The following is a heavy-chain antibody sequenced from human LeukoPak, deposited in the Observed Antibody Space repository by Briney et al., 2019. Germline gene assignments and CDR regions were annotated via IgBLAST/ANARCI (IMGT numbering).Heavy chain of an antibody. CDR3: ARDLTTTVITYYYGMDV. Sequence: ASVKVSCKASGYTFASYDINWVRQATGQGLEWMGWMNPNSGNTGYAQKFQGRVTMTRNTSISTAYMELSSLRSEDTAVYYCARDLTTTVITYYYGMDVWGQGTTVTVSS. J-gene: IGHJ6*02. V-gene: IGHV1-8*01. D-gene: IGHD4-17*01. CDR1: GYTFASYD. CDR2: MNPNSGNT.